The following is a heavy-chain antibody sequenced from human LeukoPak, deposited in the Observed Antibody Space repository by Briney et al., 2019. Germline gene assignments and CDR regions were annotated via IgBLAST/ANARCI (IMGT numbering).Heavy chain of an antibody. CDR2: IYTSGST. CDR1: GGSISSGSYY. J-gene: IGHJ4*02. CDR3: ARDKYYDFWSGPDPEYYFDY. Sequence: SETLSLTCTVSGGSISSGSYYWSWIRQPAGKGLEWIGRIYTSGSTNYNPSLKSRVTISVDTSKNQFSLKLSSVTAADTAVYYCARDKYYDFWSGPDPEYYFDYWGQGTLVTVSS. V-gene: IGHV4-61*02. D-gene: IGHD3-3*01.